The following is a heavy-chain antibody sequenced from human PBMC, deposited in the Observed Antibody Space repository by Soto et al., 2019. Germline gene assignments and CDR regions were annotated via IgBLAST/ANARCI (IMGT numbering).Heavy chain of an antibody. Sequence: SETLSLTCAVYGGSFSGYYWSWIRQPPGKGLEWIGEINHSGSTNYNQSLKSRVTISVDTSKNQFSLKLSSVTAADTAVYYCARAPYYDFWSGYYTFDYWGQGTLVTVSS. CDR2: INHSGST. J-gene: IGHJ4*02. V-gene: IGHV4-34*01. CDR1: GGSFSGYY. CDR3: ARAPYYDFWSGYYTFDY. D-gene: IGHD3-3*01.